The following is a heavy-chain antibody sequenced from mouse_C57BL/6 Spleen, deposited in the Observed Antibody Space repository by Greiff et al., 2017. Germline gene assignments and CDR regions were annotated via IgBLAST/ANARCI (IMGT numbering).Heavy chain of an antibody. Sequence: EVQVVESGGGLVKPGGSLKLSCAASGFTFSSYTMSWVRQTPEKRLEWVATISGGGGNTYYPDSVKGRFTISRDNAKNTLYLQMSSLRSEDTALYYCARRFIRDARDYWGQGTSVTVSS. CDR3: ARRFIRDARDY. V-gene: IGHV5-9*01. D-gene: IGHD1-1*01. J-gene: IGHJ4*01. CDR2: ISGGGGNT. CDR1: GFTFSSYT.